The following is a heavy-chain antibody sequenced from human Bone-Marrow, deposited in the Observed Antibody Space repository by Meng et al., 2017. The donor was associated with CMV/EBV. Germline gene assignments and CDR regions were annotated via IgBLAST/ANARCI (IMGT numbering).Heavy chain of an antibody. J-gene: IGHJ4*02. CDR2: IIPILGIA. Sequence: SVKVSCKASGGTFSSYAISWVRQAPGQGLEWMGGIIPILGIANYAQKFQGRVTITADKSTSTAYMELSSLRSEDTAVYYCARDGPDGSFDCWGQGTLVTVSS. CDR1: GGTFSSYA. CDR3: ARDGPDGSFDC. V-gene: IGHV1-69*10. D-gene: IGHD5-24*01.